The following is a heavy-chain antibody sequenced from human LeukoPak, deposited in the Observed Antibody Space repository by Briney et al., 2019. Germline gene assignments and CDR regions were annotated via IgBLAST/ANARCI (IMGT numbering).Heavy chain of an antibody. V-gene: IGHV4-34*01. J-gene: IGHJ4*02. D-gene: IGHD2-2*02. CDR3: ARGGRYCSSTSCYKRKDFDY. Sequence: SETLSLTCAGYGASFSGYYWSWIRQPPGKGLEWIGEINHSGSTNYNPSLKSRVTISVDTSKNQFSLKLSPVTAADTAVYYCARGGRYCSSTSCYKRKDFDYWGQGTLVTVSS. CDR2: INHSGST. CDR1: GASFSGYY.